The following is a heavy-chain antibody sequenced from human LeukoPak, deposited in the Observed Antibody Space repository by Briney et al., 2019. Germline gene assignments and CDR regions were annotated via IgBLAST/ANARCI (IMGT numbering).Heavy chain of an antibody. CDR1: GYTLTELS. V-gene: IGHV1-24*01. J-gene: IGHJ4*02. Sequence: EASVKGSCKVSGYTLTELSMHWVRQAPGKGLEWMGGFDPEDGETIYAQKFQGRVTMTEDTSTDTAYMELSSLRSEDTAVYYCATGPDGYKVKVLDYWGQGTLVTVSS. D-gene: IGHD5-24*01. CDR3: ATGPDGYKVKVLDY. CDR2: FDPEDGET.